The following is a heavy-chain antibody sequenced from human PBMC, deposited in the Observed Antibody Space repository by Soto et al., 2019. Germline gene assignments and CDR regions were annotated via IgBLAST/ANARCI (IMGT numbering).Heavy chain of an antibody. Sequence: SETLSLTYTVSGGSISSNYWTWIRQPPGKGLEWIGYVYNSGSTNYNPSLKSRVTISEDTSKSQFSLKVNSMTAADTAVYYCARYRREAVAGYTLDNWGQGILVTV. CDR1: GGSISSNY. CDR3: ARYRREAVAGYTLDN. V-gene: IGHV4-59*01. D-gene: IGHD6-13*01. J-gene: IGHJ4*02. CDR2: VYNSGST.